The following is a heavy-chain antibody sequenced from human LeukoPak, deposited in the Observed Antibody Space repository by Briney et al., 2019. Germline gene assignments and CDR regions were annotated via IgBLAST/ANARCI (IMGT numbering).Heavy chain of an antibody. Sequence: SETLSLTCTVSGGSISSYYWSWIRQPPGKGLEWIGYIYDSGSTNYNPSLKSRVTISVDTSKNQFSLKLSSVTAADTAVYYCARGLVVPALIRVYYYGMDVWGQGTTVTVSS. CDR3: ARGLVVPALIRVYYYGMDV. CDR2: IYDSGST. CDR1: GGSISSYY. D-gene: IGHD2-2*01. V-gene: IGHV4-59*01. J-gene: IGHJ6*02.